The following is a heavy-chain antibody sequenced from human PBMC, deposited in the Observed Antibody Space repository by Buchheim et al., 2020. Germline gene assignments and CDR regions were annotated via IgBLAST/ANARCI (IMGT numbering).Heavy chain of an antibody. V-gene: IGHV3-23*01. CDR3: ARESHDNNWNWFDP. CDR2: ISPSGGRT. CDR1: GFRISTFG. Sequence: EVQLLESGGGLVQAGGSLRLSCAASGFRISTFGMSWVRQAHGKGLQWVSTISPSGGRTDYADSVEGRFTISRDTSKNTLFLHLNSLRVEDTAIYYCARESHDNNWNWFDPWGQGTL. D-gene: IGHD1-1*01. J-gene: IGHJ5*02.